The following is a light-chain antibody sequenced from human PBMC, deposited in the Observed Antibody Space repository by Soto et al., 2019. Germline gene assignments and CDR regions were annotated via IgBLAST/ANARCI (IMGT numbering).Light chain of an antibody. Sequence: ETVLTQSPGTLSLSPGERATLSCRASQTIRSNYLAWYRQTPGQAPRLLLYGASNRATGIADRVSGSGSGTDFTRIISSLEPEDFALYYCQQYGSSPWTFGQGTKVEIK. J-gene: IGKJ1*01. CDR1: QTIRSNY. CDR2: GAS. CDR3: QQYGSSPWT. V-gene: IGKV3-20*01.